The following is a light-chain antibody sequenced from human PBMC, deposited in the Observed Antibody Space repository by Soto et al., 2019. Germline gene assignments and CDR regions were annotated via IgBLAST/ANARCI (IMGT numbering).Light chain of an antibody. CDR1: SSDVGGYNY. V-gene: IGLV2-14*01. J-gene: IGLJ3*02. CDR2: EVS. CDR3: SSYTSSSTRV. Sequence: QSALTQPASVSGSPGQSITISCTGTSSDVGGYNYVSWYQQHPGKAPKLMIYEVSNRPSGVSNRFSGSKSGNTASLTISGLQAEDEADYYRSSYTSSSTRVFGGGNK.